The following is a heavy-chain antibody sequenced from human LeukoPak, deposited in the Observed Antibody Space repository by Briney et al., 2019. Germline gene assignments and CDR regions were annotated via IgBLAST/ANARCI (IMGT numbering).Heavy chain of an antibody. Sequence: GRSLRPSCVASAFTFNRYWISWVRQAPGKGLEWVANINHDGSEAYYVESVKGRFTISRDNAKNSLSLQMHSLSVDDTGVYFCARDALFGSGKTHLNFWGQGTLVSVSS. CDR2: INHDGSEA. CDR3: ARDALFGSGKTHLNF. D-gene: IGHD3-10*01. V-gene: IGHV3-7*04. CDR1: AFTFNRYW. J-gene: IGHJ4*02.